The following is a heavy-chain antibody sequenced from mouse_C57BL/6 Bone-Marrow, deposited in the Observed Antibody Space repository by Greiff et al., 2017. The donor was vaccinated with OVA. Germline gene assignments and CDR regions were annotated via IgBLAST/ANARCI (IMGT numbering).Heavy chain of an antibody. CDR1: GISITTGNYR. Sequence: EVQLVESGPGLVKPSQTVFLTCTVTGISITTGNYRWSWIRQFPGNKLEWLGYIYYSGTITYNPSLTSRTTITRDTPKNQFFLEMNSLTAEDTATYYCARDHYGHSGFDYWGQGTTLTVSS. D-gene: IGHD1-1*02. V-gene: IGHV3-5*01. CDR3: ARDHYGHSGFDY. J-gene: IGHJ2*01. CDR2: IYYSGTI.